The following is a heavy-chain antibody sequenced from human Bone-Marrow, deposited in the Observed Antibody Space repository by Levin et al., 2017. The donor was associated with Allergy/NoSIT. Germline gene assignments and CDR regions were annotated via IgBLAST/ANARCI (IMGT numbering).Heavy chain of an antibody. CDR3: AHRLWFGELDAFDS. V-gene: IGHV2-5*02. Sequence: SGPTLVKPTQTLTLTCTFSGFSLSTSGVGVGWIRQPPGKALEWLALIYWDDDKRYSPSLKSRLTITKDTSKNQVVLTMTNMDPVDTATYYCAHRLWFGELDAFDSWGQGTMVTVSS. CDR2: IYWDDDK. J-gene: IGHJ3*02. CDR1: GFSLSTSGVG. D-gene: IGHD3-10*01.